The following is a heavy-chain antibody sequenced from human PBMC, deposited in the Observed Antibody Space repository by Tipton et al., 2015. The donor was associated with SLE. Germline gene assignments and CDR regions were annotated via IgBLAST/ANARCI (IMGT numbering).Heavy chain of an antibody. D-gene: IGHD2-8*01. V-gene: IGHV4-59*01. Sequence: TLSLTFTVSGGSISTYYWNWIRQSPGKGLEWIGYVYYTGTTNYNPSLKSRVTMSVDTSKNQFSLKVRSVTAADTALYYCAREMGRQAFDIWGQGTMVTVSS. CDR3: AREMGRQAFDI. CDR1: GGSISTYY. CDR2: VYYTGTT. J-gene: IGHJ3*02.